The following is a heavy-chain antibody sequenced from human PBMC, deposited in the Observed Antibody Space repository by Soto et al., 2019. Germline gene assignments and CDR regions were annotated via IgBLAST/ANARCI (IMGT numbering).Heavy chain of an antibody. Sequence: QVQLVQSGAEVKKPGASVKVSCKASGYTFTSYGFSWVRQAPGQGLEWMGWISAYNGNTNYAQKLQGRVTMTKGTSTSTAYMELRRLRADDSAVYCCARGITVETGNYWGQGTLVTASS. CDR3: ARGITVETGNY. CDR2: ISAYNGNT. D-gene: IGHD5-18*01. CDR1: GYTFTSYG. J-gene: IGHJ4*02. V-gene: IGHV1-18*01.